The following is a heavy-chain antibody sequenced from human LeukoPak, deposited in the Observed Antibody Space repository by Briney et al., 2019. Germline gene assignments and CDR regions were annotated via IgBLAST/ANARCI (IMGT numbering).Heavy chain of an antibody. CDR3: ARNETTGLQRTPYYHSYVDV. J-gene: IGHJ6*03. V-gene: IGHV4-39*01. CDR2: IYYSGST. Sequence: SETLSLTCTVSGGSITNNAYYWAWIRQPPGKGLEWIGSIYYSGSTHYNPSLKSRLTISVDTSKNQFSLKLSSVTAADTAIYYCARNETTGLQRTPYYHSYVDVWGKGTTVTVSS. D-gene: IGHD4-11*01. CDR1: GGSITNNAYY.